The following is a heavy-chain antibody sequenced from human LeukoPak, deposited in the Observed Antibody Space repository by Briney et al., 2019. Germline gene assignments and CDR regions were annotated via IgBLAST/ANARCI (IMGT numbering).Heavy chain of an antibody. Sequence: PGGSLRLSCAASGNYWMHWVRQAPGKGLVWVSHINSDGSWTSYADSVKGRFTVSKDNAKNTVYLQMNSLRAEDTAVYYCVSFYETYWGRGTLVTGPS. J-gene: IGHJ4*02. CDR1: GNYW. CDR3: VSFYETY. CDR2: INSDGSWT. V-gene: IGHV3-74*01. D-gene: IGHD3-16*01.